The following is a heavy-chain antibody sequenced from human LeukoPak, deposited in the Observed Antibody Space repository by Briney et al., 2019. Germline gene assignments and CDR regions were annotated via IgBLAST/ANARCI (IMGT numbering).Heavy chain of an antibody. J-gene: IGHJ4*02. D-gene: IGHD3-22*01. CDR1: GGSISSYY. CDR2: IYYSGST. CDR3: ARHYYYDSSGYYPRV. Sequence: SETLSLTCAVSGGSISSYYWSWIRQPPGKGLEWIGSIYYSGSTYYNPSLKSRVTISVDTSKNQFSLKLSSVTAADTAVYYCARHYYYDSSGYYPRVWGQGTLVTVSS. V-gene: IGHV4-59*05.